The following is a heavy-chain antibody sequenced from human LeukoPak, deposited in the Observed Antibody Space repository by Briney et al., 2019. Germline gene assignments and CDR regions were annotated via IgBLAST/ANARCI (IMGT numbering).Heavy chain of an antibody. V-gene: IGHV3-48*02. CDR1: GFTFSSYS. CDR3: ARRVKYYYDSSGYYYFDY. D-gene: IGHD3-22*01. Sequence: PGGSLRLSCEASGFTFSSYSMNWVRQAPGKGLEWVSYISSSSSTIYYADSVKGRFTISRDNAKNSPYLQMNSLRDEDTAVYYCARRVKYYYDSSGYYYFDYWGQGTLVTVSS. J-gene: IGHJ4*02. CDR2: ISSSSSTI.